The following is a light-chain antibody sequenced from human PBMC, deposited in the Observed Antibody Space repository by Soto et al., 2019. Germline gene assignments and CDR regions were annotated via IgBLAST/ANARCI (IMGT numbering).Light chain of an antibody. CDR1: QGIRSY. J-gene: IGKJ1*01. V-gene: IGKV1-8*01. CDR3: QQYFTYPLT. Sequence: AIRMTQSPASLSASAGDRVIITCRAGQGIRSYLAWYQQKPGKAPKLLIYAASTLQSEVPSRFSGSGSGTDFTLTISCLQSEDSATYYCQQYFTYPLTFGQGTKVEVK. CDR2: AAS.